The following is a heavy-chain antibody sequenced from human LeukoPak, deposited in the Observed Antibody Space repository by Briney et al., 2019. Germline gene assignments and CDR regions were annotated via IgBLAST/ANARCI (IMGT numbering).Heavy chain of an antibody. CDR3: AKAGYFDWLLLGLDY. J-gene: IGHJ4*02. D-gene: IGHD3-9*01. Sequence: GGSLRLSCAASGFTFSGSVMHWVRQASGKGLEWVAVISYDGSNKYYADSVKGRFTISRDNSKNTLYLQMNSLRAEDTAVYYCAKAGYFDWLLLGLDYWGQGTLVTVSS. CDR1: GFTFSGSV. V-gene: IGHV3-30*18. CDR2: ISYDGSNK.